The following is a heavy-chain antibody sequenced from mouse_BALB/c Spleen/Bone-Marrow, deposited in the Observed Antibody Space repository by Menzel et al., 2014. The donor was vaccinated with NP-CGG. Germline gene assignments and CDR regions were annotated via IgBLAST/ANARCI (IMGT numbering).Heavy chain of an antibody. D-gene: IGHD2-14*01. Sequence: QVQLKESGAELARPGASVKMSCKASGYTFTSYTMHWVKQRPGQGLEWIGYINPSSGYTNYNQKFKDKATLTADKSSSTAYMQLSSLTSEDSAVYYCARAAYYRYDEGAWFAYWGRGTLVTVSA. V-gene: IGHV1-4*01. CDR1: GYTFTSYT. CDR2: INPSSGYT. J-gene: IGHJ3*01. CDR3: ARAAYYRYDEGAWFAY.